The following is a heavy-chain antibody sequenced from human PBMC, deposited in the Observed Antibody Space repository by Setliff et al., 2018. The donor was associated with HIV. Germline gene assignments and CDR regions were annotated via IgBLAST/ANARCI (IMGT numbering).Heavy chain of an antibody. J-gene: IGHJ3*02. Sequence: SETLSLTCAVYGGSFSGYYWSWIRQPAGEGLEWIGHIFTSGSTNYNPSLKSRVSISLDTSKNQLSLKLNSVTAADTAVYYCARHWNYDTGLDPFDIWGQGTMVTVSS. D-gene: IGHD3-22*01. CDR2: IFTSGST. CDR3: ARHWNYDTGLDPFDI. CDR1: GGSFSGYY. V-gene: IGHV4-59*10.